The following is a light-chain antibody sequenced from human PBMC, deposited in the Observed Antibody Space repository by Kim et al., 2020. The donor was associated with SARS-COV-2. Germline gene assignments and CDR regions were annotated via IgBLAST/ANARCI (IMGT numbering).Light chain of an antibody. CDR1: SLKTYY. J-gene: IGLJ3*02. CDR2: SKD. CDR3: SSRDSTGYHWV. Sequence: GKTAQTTCRGDSLKTYYASWLQHQTGQAPLLVVYSKDKRPSGVPDRFSGSSSGDTSSLTITGAQAEDEADYFCSSRDSTGYHWVFGGGTQLTVL. V-gene: IGLV3-19*01.